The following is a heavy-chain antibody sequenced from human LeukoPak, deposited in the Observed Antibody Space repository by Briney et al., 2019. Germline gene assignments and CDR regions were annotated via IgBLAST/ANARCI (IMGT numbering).Heavy chain of an antibody. J-gene: IGHJ4*02. CDR1: GYTFTGYY. Sequence: GASVKVSCKASGYTFTGYYMHWVRQAPGQGLEWVGWINPNSGGTNYAQKFQGRVTMTRDTSISTAYMELSRLRSDDTAVYCCARDGELTGDKAFDYWGQGTLVTVSS. V-gene: IGHV1-2*02. CDR3: ARDGELTGDKAFDY. CDR2: INPNSGGT. D-gene: IGHD7-27*01.